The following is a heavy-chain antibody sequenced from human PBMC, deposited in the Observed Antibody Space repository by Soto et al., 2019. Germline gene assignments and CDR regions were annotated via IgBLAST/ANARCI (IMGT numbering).Heavy chain of an antibody. CDR1: GFTFSSYA. J-gene: IGHJ4*02. CDR3: ARDIRYFDWLPLTPCY. CDR2: ISYDGSNK. V-gene: IGHV3-30-3*01. D-gene: IGHD3-9*01. Sequence: GGSLRLSCAASGFTFSSYAMHWVRQAPGKGLEWVAVISYDGSNKYYADSVKGRFTISRDNSKNTLYLQMNSLRAEDTAVYYCARDIRYFDWLPLTPCYWGQGTLVTVSS.